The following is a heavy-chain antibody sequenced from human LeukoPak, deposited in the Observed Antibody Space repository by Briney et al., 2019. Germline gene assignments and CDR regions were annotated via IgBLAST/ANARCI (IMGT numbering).Heavy chain of an antibody. CDR2: ISSSGSTI. Sequence: GGSLRLSCAASGFTFSDYYMSWIRQAPGKGLEWVSCISSSGSTIYYADSVKGRFTISRDNAKNSLYLQMNSLRAEDTAVYYCAREGPVQLERPDGPYYFDYWGQGTLVTVSS. D-gene: IGHD1-1*01. CDR1: GFTFSDYY. V-gene: IGHV3-11*04. J-gene: IGHJ4*02. CDR3: AREGPVQLERPDGPYYFDY.